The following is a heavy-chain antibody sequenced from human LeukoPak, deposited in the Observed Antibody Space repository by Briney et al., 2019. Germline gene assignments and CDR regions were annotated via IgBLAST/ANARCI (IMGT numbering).Heavy chain of an antibody. D-gene: IGHD3-3*01. V-gene: IGHV1-2*02. CDR1: GYTFTGYY. Sequence: ASVKASCKASGYTFTGYYMHWVRQAPGQGLEWMGWINPNSGGTNYAQKFQGRVTMTRDTSISTAYMELSRLRSDDTAVYYCARAGASGYFTFDYWGQGTLVTVSS. J-gene: IGHJ4*02. CDR3: ARAGASGYFTFDY. CDR2: INPNSGGT.